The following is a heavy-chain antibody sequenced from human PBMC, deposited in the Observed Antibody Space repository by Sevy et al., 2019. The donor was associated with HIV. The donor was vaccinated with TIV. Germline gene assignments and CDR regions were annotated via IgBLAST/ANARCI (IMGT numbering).Heavy chain of an antibody. CDR3: ARMGYWGFPWNWFDP. J-gene: IGHJ5*02. V-gene: IGHV4-39*01. CDR1: GGSMSSTSYY. D-gene: IGHD2-21*01. Sequence: SENLSLTCTVSGGSMSSTSYYWGWIRQPPGKGLEWIGSIHYSGGTYYNPSLKSRVTISIDTSKNQFSLKLISVTAADTAVYYCARMGYWGFPWNWFDPGAREPWSPSPQ. CDR2: IHYSGGT.